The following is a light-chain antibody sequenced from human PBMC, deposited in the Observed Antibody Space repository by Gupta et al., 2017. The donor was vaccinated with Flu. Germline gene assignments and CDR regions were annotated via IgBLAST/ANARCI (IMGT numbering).Light chain of an antibody. V-gene: IGKV1-5*03. CDR2: KAS. J-gene: IGKJ2*01. CDR3: QQYDSDSYT. CDR1: QNIHVW. Sequence: GARVTIACRASQNIHVWLAWYQQKPGKAPKLLISKASDLESGVPSRFSGSGSGIEFTLTISSLQPDDLATYYCQQYDSDSYTFGQGTKLEI.